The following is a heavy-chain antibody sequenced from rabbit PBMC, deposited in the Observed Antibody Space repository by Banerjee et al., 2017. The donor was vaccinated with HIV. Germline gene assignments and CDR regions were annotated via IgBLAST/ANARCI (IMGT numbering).Heavy chain of an antibody. J-gene: IGHJ4*01. V-gene: IGHV1S45*01. D-gene: IGHD4-1*01. CDR2: IYAGNGIT. CDR3: ARVTGSVWGVGFGL. CDR1: GFDFSSYYM. Sequence: QEQLKETGGGLVQPGGSLTLSCKASGFDFSSYYMSWVRQAPGKGLEWIGIIYAGNGITDYAAWVNGRFTIARTSSTTVTLQMTSLTAADTATYFCARVTGSVWGVGFGLWGPGTLVTVS.